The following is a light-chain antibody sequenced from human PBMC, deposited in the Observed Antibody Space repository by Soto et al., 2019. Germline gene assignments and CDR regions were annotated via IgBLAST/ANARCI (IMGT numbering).Light chain of an antibody. CDR2: EVS. V-gene: IGLV2-8*01. CDR1: SSDVGGYNY. J-gene: IGLJ1*01. CDR3: GLFASSSTYV. Sequence: QSALTQPPSASGSPGQSVTISCTGTSSDVGGYNYVSWYQRHPGKAPKLMIYEVSKRPSGVPDRFSGSKSGNTASLSVSGLQAEDEADYYCGLFASSSTYVFGTGTKLTVL.